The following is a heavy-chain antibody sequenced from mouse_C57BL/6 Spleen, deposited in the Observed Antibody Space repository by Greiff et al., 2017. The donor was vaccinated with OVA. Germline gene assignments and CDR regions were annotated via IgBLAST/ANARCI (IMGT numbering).Heavy chain of an antibody. Sequence: EVQLQQSGPELVKPGASVKIPCKASGYTFTDYNMDWVKQSPGQSLEWIGDINPNNGGTIYNQKFKGKATLTVDKSSSTAYMELRSLTSEDTAVYYCARLWLDGAMDYWGQGTSVTVSS. D-gene: IGHD2-2*01. CDR2: INPNNGGT. J-gene: IGHJ4*01. CDR3: ARLWLDGAMDY. V-gene: IGHV1-18*01. CDR1: GYTFTDYN.